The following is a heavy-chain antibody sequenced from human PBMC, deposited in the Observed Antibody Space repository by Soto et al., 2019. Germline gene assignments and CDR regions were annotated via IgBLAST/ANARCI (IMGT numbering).Heavy chain of an antibody. J-gene: IGHJ5*01. CDR2: TYYRSKWFY. CDR1: GDSVSSGSAS. V-gene: IGHV6-1*01. CDR3: TRNVGPSWLDS. Sequence: QTLSLTCDISGDSVSSGSASWNWIRQTPSRGLEWLGRTYYRSKWFYDYAVSVNSRMTITPDTSKNQLSLQLSSVSPEDTAVYYCTRNVGPSWLDSWGQGTLVTVSS.